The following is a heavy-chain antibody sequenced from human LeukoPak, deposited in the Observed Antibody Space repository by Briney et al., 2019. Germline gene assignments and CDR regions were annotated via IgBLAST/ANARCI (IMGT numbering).Heavy chain of an antibody. V-gene: IGHV3-30*04. CDR1: GFTFSSYA. D-gene: IGHD5-12*01. CDR3: ARVSDDSGYPFTLDY. CDR2: ISYDGSNK. J-gene: IGHJ4*02. Sequence: GGSLRFSCAASGFTFSSYAMHGVRQAPGKGLEWVAVISYDGSNKYYADSVKGGFTISPDNSKKTLYLQMNSLRAEDTAVYYCARVSDDSGYPFTLDYWGQGTLVTVSS.